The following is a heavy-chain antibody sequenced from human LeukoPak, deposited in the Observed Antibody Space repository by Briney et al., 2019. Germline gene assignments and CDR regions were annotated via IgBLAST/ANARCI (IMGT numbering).Heavy chain of an antibody. CDR1: GYTFTSYY. V-gene: IGHV1-46*01. J-gene: IGHJ5*02. D-gene: IGHD3-9*01. CDR3: ARGSPYDILTGYDPTSAFDP. CDR2: INPSGGST. Sequence: ASVKVSCKASGYTFTSYYMHWVRQAPGQGLEWMGIINPSGGSTSYAQTFQGRVTMTRNTSISTAYMELSSLRSEDTAVYYCARGSPYDILTGYDPTSAFDPWGQGTLVTVSS.